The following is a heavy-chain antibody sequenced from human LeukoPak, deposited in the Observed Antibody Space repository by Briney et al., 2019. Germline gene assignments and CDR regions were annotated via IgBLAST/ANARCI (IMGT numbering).Heavy chain of an antibody. D-gene: IGHD3-22*01. J-gene: IGHJ4*02. CDR1: GYTFTAYY. V-gene: IGHV1-2*02. Sequence: GASVKVSCKASGYTFTAYYIHWVRQAPGQGLEWMGWINPNSGGTNYAQKFQGRVTMTRDTSISTAYMELSRRRSDDTAVYFCARRCDTSSYYTYYFDYWGQGTLVTVSS. CDR3: ARRCDTSSYYTYYFDY. CDR2: INPNSGGT.